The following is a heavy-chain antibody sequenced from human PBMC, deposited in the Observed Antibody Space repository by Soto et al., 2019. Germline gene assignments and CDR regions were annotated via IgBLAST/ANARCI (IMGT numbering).Heavy chain of an antibody. CDR1: AFTFNNAW. CDR2: IKRKHEGGTT. V-gene: IGHV3-15*07. J-gene: IGHJ6*02. Sequence: EVQVVESGGDLVKPGGSLRLSCAVSAFTFNNAWMNWVRQAPGKGLDWVGRIKRKHEGGTTDYAGPVKGRFTISRDDSNNTVCLQMNSLQTEDTAVYYCTSDTIMTTDYGMDVWGQGTTVTVSS. CDR3: TSDTIMTTDYGMDV. D-gene: IGHD4-17*01.